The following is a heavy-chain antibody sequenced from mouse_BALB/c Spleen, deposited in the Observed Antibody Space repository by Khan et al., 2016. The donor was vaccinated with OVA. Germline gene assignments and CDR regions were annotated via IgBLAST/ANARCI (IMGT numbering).Heavy chain of an antibody. CDR3: ATSYYYGYYFDY. CDR1: GFTFSSYG. J-gene: IGHJ2*01. Sequence: EVELVESGGGLVQPGRSRKLSCAASGFTFSSYGMHWVRQAPEKGLEWVAYISGDSSTIYYADTVKGRFTISRDNPKNTLFLQMTSLMSEDTAMYYCATSYYYGYYFDYWGPGTTLTVSS. CDR2: ISGDSSTI. V-gene: IGHV5-17*02. D-gene: IGHD1-1*01.